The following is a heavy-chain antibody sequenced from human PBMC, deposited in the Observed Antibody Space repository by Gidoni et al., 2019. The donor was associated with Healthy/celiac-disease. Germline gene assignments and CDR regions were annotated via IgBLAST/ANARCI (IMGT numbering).Heavy chain of an antibody. CDR3: ARERMVRGVLFDY. D-gene: IGHD3-10*01. V-gene: IGHV3-33*01. J-gene: IGHJ4*02. CDR1: TFSRYG. CDR2: IWYDGSNK. Sequence: TFSRYGLHWVRQAPGKGLEWVAVIWYDGSNKYYADSVKGRFTISRDNSKNTLYLQMNSLRAEDTAVYYCARERMVRGVLFDYWGQGTLVTVSS.